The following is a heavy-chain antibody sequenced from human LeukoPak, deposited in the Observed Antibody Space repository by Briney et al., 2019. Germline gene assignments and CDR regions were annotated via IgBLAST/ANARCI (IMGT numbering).Heavy chain of an antibody. V-gene: IGHV3-23*01. J-gene: IGHJ4*02. D-gene: IGHD2-2*02. CDR3: ARPDCSSTSCYTLEY. Sequence: GGSLRLSCAASGFTFRSYTMRWVRQAPGKGLEWVSAISDSGDSRDYADSVKGRFTISRDNAKNILYLQMNSLRAEDTAVYYCARPDCSSTSCYTLEYWGQGTLVTVSS. CDR1: GFTFRSYT. CDR2: ISDSGDSR.